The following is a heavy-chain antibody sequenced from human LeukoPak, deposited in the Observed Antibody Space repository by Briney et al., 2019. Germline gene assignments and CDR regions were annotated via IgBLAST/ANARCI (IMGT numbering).Heavy chain of an antibody. V-gene: IGHV3-74*01. CDR1: GFTFSNYW. J-gene: IGHJ5*02. CDR3: ARVGGYLSWFDP. Sequence: PGGSLRLSCAASGFTFSNYWMYWVRQAPGKGLVWVSRINSDGSFTNHVDSVKGRFTISRDNARNTVYLQMNSLRAEDTAVYYCARVGGYLSWFDPWGQGTLVTVSS. CDR2: INSDGSFT. D-gene: IGHD2-15*01.